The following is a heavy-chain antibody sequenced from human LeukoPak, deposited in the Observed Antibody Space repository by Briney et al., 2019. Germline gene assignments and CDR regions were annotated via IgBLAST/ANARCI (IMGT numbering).Heavy chain of an antibody. V-gene: IGHV3-30*02. Sequence: GGSLRLSCAASGFTFSSYGMHWVRQAPGKGLEWVAFIRYDGSNKYYADSVKGRFTISRDNSKNTLYLQMNSLRAEDTAVYYCAKVPYDSSGYYYSPGPYFDYWGQGTLVTVSS. CDR2: IRYDGSNK. CDR3: AKVPYDSSGYYYSPGPYFDY. D-gene: IGHD3-22*01. J-gene: IGHJ4*02. CDR1: GFTFSSYG.